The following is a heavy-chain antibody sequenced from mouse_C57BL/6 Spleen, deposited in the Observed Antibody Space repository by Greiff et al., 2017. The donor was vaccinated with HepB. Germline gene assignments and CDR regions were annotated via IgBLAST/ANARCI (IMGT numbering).Heavy chain of an antibody. CDR3: ARTTVVATPYYFDY. CDR2: IYPGDGDT. V-gene: IGHV1-82*01. CDR1: GYAFSSSW. Sequence: VKLMESGPELVKPGASVKISCKASGYAFSSSWMNWVKQRPGKGLEWIGRIYPGDGDTNYNGKFKGKATLTADKSSSTAYMQLSSLTSEDSAVYFCARTTVVATPYYFDYWGQGTTLTVSS. D-gene: IGHD1-1*01. J-gene: IGHJ2*01.